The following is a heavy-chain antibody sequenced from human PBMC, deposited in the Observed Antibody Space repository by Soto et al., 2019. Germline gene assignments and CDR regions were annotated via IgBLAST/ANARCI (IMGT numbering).Heavy chain of an antibody. Sequence: QAQLVESGGGVGQPGRSLRLSCAASGFTFSSYGMHWVRQAPGKGLEWVAVIWYDGSNKYYADSVKGRFTISRDNSKNTLYLQMNSLRAEDTAVYYCARDDYSNYGVYYGMDVWGQGTTVTVSS. CDR3: ARDDYSNYGVYYGMDV. CDR1: GFTFSSYG. J-gene: IGHJ6*02. D-gene: IGHD4-4*01. CDR2: IWYDGSNK. V-gene: IGHV3-33*01.